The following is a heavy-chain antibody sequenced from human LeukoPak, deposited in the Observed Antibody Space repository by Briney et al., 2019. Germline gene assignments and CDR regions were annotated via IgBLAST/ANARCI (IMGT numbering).Heavy chain of an antibody. D-gene: IGHD3-22*01. CDR1: GGSISSGDYY. V-gene: IGHV4-30-4*01. CDR3: ARVDYYDSSGYYWIDY. Sequence: ASETLSLTCTVSGGSISSGDYYWSWIRQPPGKGLEWIGYIYYSGSTYYNPSLKSRVTISVDTSKNQFSLKLSSVTAADTAVYYCARVDYYDSSGYYWIDYWGQGTLVTVSS. CDR2: IYYSGST. J-gene: IGHJ4*02.